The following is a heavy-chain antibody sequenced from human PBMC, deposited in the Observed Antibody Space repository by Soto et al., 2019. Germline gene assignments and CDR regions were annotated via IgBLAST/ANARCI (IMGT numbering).Heavy chain of an antibody. J-gene: IGHJ6*02. D-gene: IGHD6-6*01. V-gene: IGHV1-69*05. Sequence: QVQLVQSGAEVKKPGSSVKVSCKASGGTFSSYAISWVRQAPGQGLEWMGGIIPIFGTANYAQKFQGRVRCTSAESTSTSYMVLGSFRSDATALYYCARAGLSSSSSPLNPDPNYYYYCMDVWGPWATVTVSS. CDR2: IIPIFGTA. CDR3: ARAGLSSSSSPLNPDPNYYYYCMDV. CDR1: GGTFSSYA.